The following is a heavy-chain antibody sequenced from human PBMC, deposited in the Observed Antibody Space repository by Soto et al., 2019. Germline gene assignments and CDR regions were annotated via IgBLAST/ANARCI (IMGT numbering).Heavy chain of an antibody. CDR3: ARGRGYCSSTSCRRWFDP. Sequence: ASVKVSCKASGYTFTSYDINWVRQATGQGLEWMGWMNPNSGNTGYAQKFQGRVTMTRNTSISTAYMELSSLRSEDTAVYYCARGRGYCSSTSCRRWFDPWGQGTLVTVSS. CDR1: GYTFTSYD. CDR2: MNPNSGNT. D-gene: IGHD2-2*03. V-gene: IGHV1-8*01. J-gene: IGHJ5*02.